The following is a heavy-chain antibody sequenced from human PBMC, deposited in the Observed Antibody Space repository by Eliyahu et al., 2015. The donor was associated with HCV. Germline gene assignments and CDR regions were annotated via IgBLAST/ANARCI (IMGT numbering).Heavy chain of an antibody. J-gene: IGHJ3*02. CDR1: GGSFSGXY. CDR2: INHSGST. CDR3: ARGTVVTNDAFDI. D-gene: IGHD4-23*01. V-gene: IGHV4-34*01. Sequence: QVQLQQWGAGLVKPSETLSLTCAVYGGSFSGXYWSWIRQPPGKGLEWIGEINHSGSTNYNPSLKSRVTISVDTSKKQFSLKLSSVTAADTAVYYCARGTVVTNDAFDIWGQGTMVTVSS.